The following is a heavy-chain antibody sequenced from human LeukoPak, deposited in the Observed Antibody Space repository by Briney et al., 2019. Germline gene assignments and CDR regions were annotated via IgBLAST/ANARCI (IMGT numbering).Heavy chain of an antibody. CDR2: VNSRSTGFSK. J-gene: IGHJ2*01. D-gene: IGHD3-10*01. CDR3: ARIPAWLGAFGYFDL. Sequence: PGGSLRLSCVASGFTFSDYYMTWIRQPPGKGLEWVSYVNSRSTGFSKYYADSVKGRFTISRDNTKKSIYLQMNSLRAEDTAVYYCARIPAWLGAFGYFDLWGRGTRVTVSS. V-gene: IGHV3-11*01. CDR1: GFTFSDYY.